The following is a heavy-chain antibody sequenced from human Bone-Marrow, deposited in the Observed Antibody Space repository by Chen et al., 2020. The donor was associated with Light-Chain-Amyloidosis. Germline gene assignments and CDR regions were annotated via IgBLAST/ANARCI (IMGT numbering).Heavy chain of an antibody. CDR1: GDSTRSSLYY. Sequence: QVQLQESGPGLVKPSETLSLSCTVSGDSTRSSLYYWHWIRQSTGRGLEWIGSISRTGATSYNPSLGSRVTISLDTSKNSYSVDVTSVTAADTAVYYCARDRGLGVGLWYFDLWGRGTLVTVSS. CDR3: ARDRGLGVGLWYFDL. CDR2: ISRTGAT. J-gene: IGHJ2*01. D-gene: IGHD1-26*01. V-gene: IGHV4-39*07.